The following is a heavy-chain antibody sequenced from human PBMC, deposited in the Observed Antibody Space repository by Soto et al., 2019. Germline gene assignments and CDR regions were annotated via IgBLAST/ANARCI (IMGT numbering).Heavy chain of an antibody. J-gene: IGHJ4*02. CDR1: GYSFPSHG. CDR3: ARKDDILTGYYSF. V-gene: IGHV1-18*01. Sequence: GASVKVSCKASGYSFPSHGISWVRQAPGQGLEWMGWISGDSGKTDYAQKFQGRVIMTRDTAATTAYMEMRSLRPDDTAVYFCARKDDILTGYYSFWGQGTLVTVSS. D-gene: IGHD3-9*01. CDR2: ISGDSGKT.